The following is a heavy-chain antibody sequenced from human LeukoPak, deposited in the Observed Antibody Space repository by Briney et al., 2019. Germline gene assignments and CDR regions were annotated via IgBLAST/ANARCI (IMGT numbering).Heavy chain of an antibody. V-gene: IGHV3-30*02. D-gene: IGHD6-19*01. CDR3: AKDRWLVRNYFDY. J-gene: IGHJ4*02. CDR2: IRYDGSNK. Sequence: PGGSLRLSCAASGFTFSSYSMNWVRQAPGKGLEWVAFIRYDGSNKYYADSVKGRFTISRDNSKNTLYLQMNSLRAEDTAVYYCAKDRWLVRNYFDYWGQGTLVTVSS. CDR1: GFTFSSYS.